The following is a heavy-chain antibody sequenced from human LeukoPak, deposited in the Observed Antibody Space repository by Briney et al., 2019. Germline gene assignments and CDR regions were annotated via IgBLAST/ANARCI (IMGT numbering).Heavy chain of an antibody. D-gene: IGHD1-26*01. V-gene: IGHV3-72*01. J-gene: IGHJ3*02. CDR2: IGNKADSYTT. CDR3: TRGYSGISIYAFDI. CDR1: GFTLSDHY. Sequence: VGSLRLSCAASGFTLSDHYIDWVRQAPGKGLDCVGRIGNKADSYTTEYAASVKGRFTISRDDAHNSLYLQMNSLRVEDTAVYHCTRGYSGISIYAFDIWGQGTVVTVSS.